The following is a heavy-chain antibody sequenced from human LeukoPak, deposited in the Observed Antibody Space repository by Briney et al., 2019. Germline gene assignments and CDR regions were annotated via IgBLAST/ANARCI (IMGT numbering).Heavy chain of an antibody. V-gene: IGHV3-48*01. CDR2: ISSSSSTI. CDR1: GFTFSSYS. CDR3: ARGAHLTVTTQNDYYYMDV. Sequence: GGSLRLSCAASGFTFSSYSMNWVRQAPGKGLEWVSYISSSSSTIYYADSVKGRFTISRDNAKNSLYLQMNSLRAEDTAVFYCARGAHLTVTTQNDYYYMDVWGKGTTVTVSS. D-gene: IGHD4-17*01. J-gene: IGHJ6*03.